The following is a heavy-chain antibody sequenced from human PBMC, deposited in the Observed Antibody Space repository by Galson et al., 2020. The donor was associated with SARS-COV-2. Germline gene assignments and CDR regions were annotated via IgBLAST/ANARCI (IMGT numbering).Heavy chain of an antibody. CDR1: GGSISGTDYY. CDR2: IYYTGST. CDR3: ARDVGATSYYCYGMDV. D-gene: IGHD1-26*01. Sequence: SETLSLTCTVSGGSISGTDYYWSWIRQAPGKGLEWIAYIYYTGSTHYNPSLKSRVTISVDTSQNQFSLKMKSVTAADTAVYYCARDVGATSYYCYGMDVWGQGTTVTVSS. V-gene: IGHV4-30-4*01. J-gene: IGHJ6*01.